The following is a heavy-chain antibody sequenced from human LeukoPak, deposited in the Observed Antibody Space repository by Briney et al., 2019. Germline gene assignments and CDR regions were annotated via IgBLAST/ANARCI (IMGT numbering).Heavy chain of an antibody. J-gene: IGHJ4*02. CDR3: TTDLEYYYDSSGYYWDY. Sequence: PGGSLRLSCAASGFTFSNAWMSWVRQAPGKGLEWVGRIKSKTDGGTTDYAAPVKGRFTISRDDSKNTLYLQMNSLKTEDTAVYYCTTDLEYYYDSSGYYWDYWGQGTLVTVSS. CDR2: IKSKTDGGTT. D-gene: IGHD3-22*01. V-gene: IGHV3-15*01. CDR1: GFTFSNAW.